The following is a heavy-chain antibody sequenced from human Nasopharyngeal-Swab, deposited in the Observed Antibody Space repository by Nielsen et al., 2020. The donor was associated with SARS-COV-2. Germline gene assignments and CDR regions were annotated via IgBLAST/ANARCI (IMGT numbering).Heavy chain of an antibody. CDR3: ARGVETIHH. Sequence: SLKISCAASGFSFSEYYMSWIRQAPGKVLEWISDISSSGSITHYADSMKGRFTISRDNAKKSLYLQMNSLRAEDTAVYYCARGVETIHHWGQGSLVTVSS. V-gene: IGHV3-11*04. CDR1: GFSFSEYY. CDR2: ISSSGSIT. D-gene: IGHD5-24*01. J-gene: IGHJ1*01.